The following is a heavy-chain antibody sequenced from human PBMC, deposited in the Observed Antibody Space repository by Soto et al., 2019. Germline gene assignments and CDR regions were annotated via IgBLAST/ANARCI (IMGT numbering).Heavy chain of an antibody. CDR3: ARDPFAATGSG. Sequence: EVQLVESGGGLVQPGGSLRLSCAASGFTVSSNYMSWVRQAPGKGLEWVSVIYSGGSTYYADSVKGRFIISRHNSKNTLYLQMNSLRAEDTAVYYCARDPFAATGSGWGQGTLVTVSS. CDR1: GFTVSSNY. D-gene: IGHD2-15*01. V-gene: IGHV3-53*04. J-gene: IGHJ4*02. CDR2: IYSGGST.